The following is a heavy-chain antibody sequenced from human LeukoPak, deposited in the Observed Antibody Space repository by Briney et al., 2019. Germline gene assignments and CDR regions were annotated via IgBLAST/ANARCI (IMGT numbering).Heavy chain of an antibody. CDR2: IYSGGNT. V-gene: IGHV3-66*01. D-gene: IGHD6-25*01. CDR1: GFTVSRKY. J-gene: IGHJ4*02. Sequence: GGSLRLSCAASGFTVSRKYLSWVRQAPGKGLDWVSVIYSGGNTYYADSVKGRFTISRDNSKNTLYLQMNSLRAEDTAVYYCAKDESPRLAADNYWGQGTLVTVSS. CDR3: AKDESPRLAADNY.